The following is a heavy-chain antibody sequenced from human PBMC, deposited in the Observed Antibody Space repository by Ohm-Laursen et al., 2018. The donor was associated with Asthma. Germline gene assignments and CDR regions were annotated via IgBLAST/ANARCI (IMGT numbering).Heavy chain of an antibody. CDR2: ISYDGSNK. CDR3: ASSGSPDPYYFDY. V-gene: IGHV3-30-3*01. Sequence: SLRLSCAASGFTFSSYAMHWVRQAPGKGLEWVAVISYDGSNKYYADSVKGRFTISRDNSKNTLYLQMDSLRPDDTAVYYCASSGSPDPYYFDYWGQGTLVTVSS. CDR1: GFTFSSYA. D-gene: IGHD1-26*01. J-gene: IGHJ4*02.